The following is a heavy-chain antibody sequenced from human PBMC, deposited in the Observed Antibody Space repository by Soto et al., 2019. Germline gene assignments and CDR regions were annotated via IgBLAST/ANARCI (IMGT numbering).Heavy chain of an antibody. J-gene: IGHJ6*02. V-gene: IGHV4-59*01. D-gene: IGHD3-3*01. CDR1: GGSISSYY. CDR2: IYYSGST. CDR3: DRVYYFWSGADYRMEV. Sequence: SETLSLTCTVSGGSISSYYWSWIRQPPGKGLEWIGYIYYSGSTNYNPSLKSRVTISVDTSKNQFSLKLSSVTAADTAVYYCDRVYYFWSGADYRMEVSGQAPPVTVSS.